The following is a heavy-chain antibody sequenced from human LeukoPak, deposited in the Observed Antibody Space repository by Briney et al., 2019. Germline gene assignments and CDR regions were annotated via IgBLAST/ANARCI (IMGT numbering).Heavy chain of an antibody. V-gene: IGHV4-34*01. CDR1: GGSFSGYY. Sequence: SETLSLTCAVYGGSFSGYYWSWIRQPPGKGLEWIGHIYHSGSTYYNPSLKSRVTISVDRSKNQFSLKLSSVTAADTAVYYCARVNILLGGGFDYWGQGTLVTVSS. CDR3: ARVNILLGGGFDY. J-gene: IGHJ4*02. CDR2: IYHSGST. D-gene: IGHD3-3*01.